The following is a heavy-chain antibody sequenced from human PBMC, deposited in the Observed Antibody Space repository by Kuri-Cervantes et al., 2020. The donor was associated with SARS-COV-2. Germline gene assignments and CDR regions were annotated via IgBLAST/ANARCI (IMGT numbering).Heavy chain of an antibody. CDR3: AKVGVSGQLSEKYWYFDL. CDR1: GLTFSSYA. CDR2: ISGSGGST. D-gene: IGHD3-3*01. V-gene: IGHV3-23*01. Sequence: GESLKISCAASGLTFSSYAMSWVRQAPGKGLEWVSAISGSGGSTYYADSVKGRFTISRDNSKNTLYLQMNSLRAEDTAVYYCAKVGVSGQLSEKYWYFDLWGRGTLVTVSS. J-gene: IGHJ2*01.